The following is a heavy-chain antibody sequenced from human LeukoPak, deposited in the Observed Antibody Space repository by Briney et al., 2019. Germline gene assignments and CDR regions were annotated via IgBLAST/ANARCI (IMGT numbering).Heavy chain of an antibody. D-gene: IGHD3-22*01. J-gene: IGHJ4*02. V-gene: IGHV4-39*07. CDR2: LYYSGWST. Sequence: SETLSLTCTVSGGSISSSYYYWGWVRQPPGKGLEWIGSLYYSGWSTYYNPSLKSRVTISVDTSKNQFSLKLSSVTAADTAVYYCARITFDSSAYSSGYYFDNWGQGTLVTVSS. CDR3: ARITFDSSAYSSGYYFDN. CDR1: GGSISSSYYY.